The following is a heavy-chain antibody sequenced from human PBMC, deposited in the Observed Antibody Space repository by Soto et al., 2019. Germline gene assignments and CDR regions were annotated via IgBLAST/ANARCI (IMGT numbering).Heavy chain of an antibody. CDR3: ASEPLIVVEPATPYAFDM. CDR1: GFTFSSYG. D-gene: IGHD2-2*01. CDR2: IWYDGSNQ. J-gene: IGHJ3*02. Sequence: PGGSLRLSCAASGFTFSSYGMHWVRQAPGKGLEWVAGIWYDGSNQHYADSVKGRFTISRDNSRNTVSLQMNSLTAEDTAVYFCASEPLIVVEPATPYAFDMWGQGTVVTVS. V-gene: IGHV3-33*01.